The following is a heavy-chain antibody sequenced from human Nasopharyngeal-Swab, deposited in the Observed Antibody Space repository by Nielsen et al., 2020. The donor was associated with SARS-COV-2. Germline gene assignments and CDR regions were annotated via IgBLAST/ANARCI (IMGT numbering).Heavy chain of an antibody. CDR1: GYSFSSGYY. CDR2: IYHSGST. J-gene: IGHJ3*02. D-gene: IGHD3-22*01. Sequence: SETLSLTCTVSGYSFSSGYYWGWIRQPPGEGLEWVGSIYHSGSTYYNPSLKSRVTISVDTSKNQFSLKPSSVTAADTAVYYCAIVPIIVIIGDAFDIWGQGTTVTVSS. V-gene: IGHV4-38-2*02. CDR3: AIVPIIVIIGDAFDI.